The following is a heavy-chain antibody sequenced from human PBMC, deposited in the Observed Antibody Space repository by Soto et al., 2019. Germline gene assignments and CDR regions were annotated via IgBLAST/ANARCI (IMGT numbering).Heavy chain of an antibody. V-gene: IGHV5-51*01. Sequence: PGESLKISCKGSGYSFTSYWIGLVRQMPGKGLEWMGIIYPGDSDTRYSPSFQGQVTISADKSISTAYLQWSSLKASDTAMYYCARGASYDILTGYYRALDYWGQGTLVTVSS. D-gene: IGHD3-9*01. J-gene: IGHJ4*02. CDR2: IYPGDSDT. CDR3: ARGASYDILTGYYRALDY. CDR1: GYSFTSYW.